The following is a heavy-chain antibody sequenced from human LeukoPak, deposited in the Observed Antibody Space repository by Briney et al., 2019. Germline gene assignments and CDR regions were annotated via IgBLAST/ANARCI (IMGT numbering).Heavy chain of an antibody. CDR2: INPNSGGT. J-gene: IGHJ4*02. CDR1: GYTFTGYY. Sequence: ASVKVSCKASGYTFTGYYMHWVRQAPGQGLEWMGWINPNSGGTNYAQKFQGRVTMTRDTSISTAYMELSRLRSDDTAVYYCARGRGRVPYYFDYWGQGTLVTVSS. CDR3: ARGRGRVPYYFDY. D-gene: IGHD3-10*01. V-gene: IGHV1-2*02.